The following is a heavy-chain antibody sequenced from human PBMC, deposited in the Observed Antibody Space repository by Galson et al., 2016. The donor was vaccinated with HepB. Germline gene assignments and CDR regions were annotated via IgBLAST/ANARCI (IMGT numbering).Heavy chain of an antibody. CDR3: ARDRDSSSYYSLDY. CDR1: GGSISSFY. Sequence: SETLSLTCTVSGGSISSFYWNWIRQPPGQGLEWIGYIYYSGSTSYNPSFKSRVTISVDTSKNQFSRKLTSVTAADTAVYYCARDRDSSSYYSLDYWGQGTPVTVSS. V-gene: IGHV4-59*01. CDR2: IYYSGST. J-gene: IGHJ4*02. D-gene: IGHD3-22*01.